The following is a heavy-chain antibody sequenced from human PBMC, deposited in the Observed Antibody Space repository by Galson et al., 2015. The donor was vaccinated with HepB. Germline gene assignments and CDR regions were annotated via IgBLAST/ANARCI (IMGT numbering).Heavy chain of an antibody. CDR3: ARAGNWGEGHDY. D-gene: IGHD3-16*01. CDR2: INPNSGGT. J-gene: IGHJ4*02. Sequence: SVKVSCKASGYTFTGYYMHWVRQAPGQGLEWMGWINPNSGGTNYAQKLQGRVTMTRDTSISTAYMELSRLRSDDTAVYYCARAGNWGEGHDYWGQGTLVTVSS. CDR1: GYTFTGYY. V-gene: IGHV1-2*02.